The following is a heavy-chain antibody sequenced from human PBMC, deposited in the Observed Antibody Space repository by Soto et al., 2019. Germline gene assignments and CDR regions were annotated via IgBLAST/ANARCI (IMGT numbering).Heavy chain of an antibody. CDR1: RDSVSIGDVA. J-gene: IGHJ3*01. Sequence: PSCTMSLACTVSRDSVSIGDVALRWIRQPPGKGLEWIGYIYYSGSTNYNPSLKSRVTISVDTSKNQFSLKLSSVTAADTAVYYCARVRVVGATARIDAFDLWGQGTLLT. D-gene: IGHD1-26*01. V-gene: IGHV4-61*08. CDR3: ARVRVVGATARIDAFDL. CDR2: IYYSGST.